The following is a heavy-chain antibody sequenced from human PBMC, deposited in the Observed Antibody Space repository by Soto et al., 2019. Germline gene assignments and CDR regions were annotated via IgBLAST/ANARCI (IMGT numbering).Heavy chain of an antibody. CDR1: GGTFSSYA. D-gene: IGHD4-4*01. CDR3: ARVVMTAVPAAYYYGMDV. J-gene: IGHJ6*02. CDR2: IIPFMGTA. Sequence: QVQLVQSGAEVKTPGPSVTVSCKASGGTFSSYAISWVRQAPGQGLEWMGRIIPFMGTANYAQKFQGRVTITADESTSTAYMELTSLRSEDTAVYYCARVVMTAVPAAYYYGMDVWGQGTTFTVAS. V-gene: IGHV1-69*18.